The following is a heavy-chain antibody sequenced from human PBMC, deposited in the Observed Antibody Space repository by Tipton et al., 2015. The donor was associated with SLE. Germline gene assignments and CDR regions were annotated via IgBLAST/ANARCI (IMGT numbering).Heavy chain of an antibody. CDR3: VRVSRYSGYVPGH. J-gene: IGHJ4*02. CDR1: GFTFSNYW. CDR2: IKKDGTEK. Sequence: SLRLSCEVSGFTFSNYWMSWVRQAPGKGLEWVAYIKKDGTEKYYVDSVKGRFTISRDNDKNSMYVQMNSLRVEDTAVYYCVRVSRYSGYVPGHWGQGTLVTVSS. D-gene: IGHD5-12*01. V-gene: IGHV3-7*05.